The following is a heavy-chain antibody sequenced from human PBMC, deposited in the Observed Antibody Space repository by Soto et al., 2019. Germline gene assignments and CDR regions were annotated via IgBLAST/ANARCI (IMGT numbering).Heavy chain of an antibody. V-gene: IGHV4-59*01. CDR1: GESINGYY. Sequence: QVQLQESGPGLVRPSETLSLTCTVSGESINGYYWCWIRQPPGKGLEWIGYVYFSGSNNYNPSLKSRVTISVNTSEQQVSLRLSSVTAADTAVYYCARSIATPGTNIDYWGQGTLVTVSS. CDR2: VYFSGSN. CDR3: ARSIATPGTNIDY. J-gene: IGHJ4*02. D-gene: IGHD6-13*01.